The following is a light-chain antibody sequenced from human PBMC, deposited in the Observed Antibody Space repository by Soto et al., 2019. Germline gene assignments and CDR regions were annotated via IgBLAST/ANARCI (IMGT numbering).Light chain of an antibody. J-gene: IGKJ1*01. CDR3: QQYGSSTWT. CDR1: QSVSSSY. V-gene: IGKV3-20*01. CDR2: GAS. Sequence: EIVLTQSPGTLSLSPVERATLSCMASQSVSSSYLAWYQQKPGQALRLLIYGASSRATGIPDRFSGSGSGTDFTLTISRLEPEDFAVYYCQQYGSSTWTFGQGTKVDIK.